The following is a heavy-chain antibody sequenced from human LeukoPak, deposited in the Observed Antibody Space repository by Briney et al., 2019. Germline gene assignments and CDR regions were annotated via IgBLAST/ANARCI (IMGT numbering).Heavy chain of an antibody. CDR2: IYYSGST. CDR1: GGSIRSHY. J-gene: IGHJ4*02. CDR3: ARERWEGGSYVMGFDY. V-gene: IGHV4-59*11. Sequence: PSETPSLTCSVSGGSIRSHYWNWIRQPPGKGLEWLGHIYYSGSTYYNPSLKSRITISVDTSKNQFSLRLSSVTAADTAVYYCARERWEGGSYVMGFDYWGQGALVTVSS. D-gene: IGHD1-26*01.